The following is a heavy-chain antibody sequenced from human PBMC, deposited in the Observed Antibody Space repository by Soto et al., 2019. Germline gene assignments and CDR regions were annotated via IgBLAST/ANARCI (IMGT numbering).Heavy chain of an antibody. Sequence: QVQLVESGGGVVQPGRSLRLSCAASGFTFSSYGMHWVRQAPGKGLEWVAVISYDGSNKYYADSVKGRFTISRDNSKHPLCLQMNSLRAEDTAVYYCAKVPGYCSGGSCYPDSDYWGQGTLVTVSS. CDR1: GFTFSSYG. D-gene: IGHD2-15*01. V-gene: IGHV3-30*18. J-gene: IGHJ4*02. CDR2: ISYDGSNK. CDR3: AKVPGYCSGGSCYPDSDY.